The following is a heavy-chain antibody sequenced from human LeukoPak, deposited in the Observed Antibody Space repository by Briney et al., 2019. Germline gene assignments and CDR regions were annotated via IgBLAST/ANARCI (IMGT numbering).Heavy chain of an antibody. V-gene: IGHV1-46*01. Sequence: ASVKVSCKASGYTFTSYYMHWVRRAPGQGLEWTGIINPSGGSTSYAQKFQGRVTMTRDTSTNTVYMELSSLRSEDTAVYFCARATLSDYYFNYWGQGTLVTVSS. J-gene: IGHJ4*02. CDR2: INPSGGST. CDR3: ARATLSDYYFNY. CDR1: GYTFTSYY.